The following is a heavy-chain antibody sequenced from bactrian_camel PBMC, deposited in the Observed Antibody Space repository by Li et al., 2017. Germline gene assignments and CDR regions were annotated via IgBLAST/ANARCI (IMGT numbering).Heavy chain of an antibody. CDR3: AADAENWRMLFSLLPPQDVRY. CDR2: IDIDGTT. Sequence: LVESGGGSVQAGGSLRLSCVASGYRYSKYCMGWFRQAPGKERERVATIDIDGTTSYADPVKGRFTISKDNAKNTLYLQMDSLKPEDTALYYCAADAENWRMLFSLLPPQDVRYWGQGTQVTVS. J-gene: IGHJ4*01. CDR1: GYRYSKYC. V-gene: IGHV3S53*01. D-gene: IGHD1*01.